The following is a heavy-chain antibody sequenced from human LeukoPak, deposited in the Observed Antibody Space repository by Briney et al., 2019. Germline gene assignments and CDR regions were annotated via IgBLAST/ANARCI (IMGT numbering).Heavy chain of an antibody. CDR3: ARAGVVSPYYYGMDV. D-gene: IGHD3-3*01. J-gene: IGHJ6*02. V-gene: IGHV3-21*01. CDR1: GFTFSSYN. CDR2: ISSSSSYI. Sequence: GGSLRLSCAASGFTFSSYNMNWVRQAPGKGLEWVPSISSSSSYIYYADSVKGRFTISRDNAKNSLYLQMNSLRVEDTAVYYCARAGVVSPYYYGMDVWGQGTTVTVSS.